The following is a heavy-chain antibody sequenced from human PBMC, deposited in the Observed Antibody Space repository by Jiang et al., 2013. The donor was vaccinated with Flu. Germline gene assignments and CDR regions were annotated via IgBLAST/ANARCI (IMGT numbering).Heavy chain of an antibody. J-gene: IGHJ4*02. V-gene: IGHV4-39*01. D-gene: IGHD5-24*01. Sequence: WIRQPPGKGLEWIGSIYYSGSTYYNPSLKSRVTISVDTSKNQFSLKLSSVTAADTAVYYCARGREMATTTPFDYWGQGTLVTVSS. CDR2: IYYSGST. CDR3: ARGREMATTTPFDY.